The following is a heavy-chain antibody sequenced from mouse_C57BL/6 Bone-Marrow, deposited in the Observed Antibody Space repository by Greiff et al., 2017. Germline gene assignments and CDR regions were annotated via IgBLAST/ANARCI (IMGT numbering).Heavy chain of an antibody. Sequence: EVQLQQSGPELVKPGASVKISCKASGYSFTDYNMHWVKQSNGKRLEWIGVINPNYGTTSYNQKFKGKATLTVDQSSSPAYMQLNSLAAEDSAVYYCARGGTGTGFAYWGQGTLVTVSA. D-gene: IGHD4-1*01. V-gene: IGHV1-39*01. J-gene: IGHJ3*01. CDR1: GYSFTDYN. CDR2: INPNYGTT. CDR3: ARGGTGTGFAY.